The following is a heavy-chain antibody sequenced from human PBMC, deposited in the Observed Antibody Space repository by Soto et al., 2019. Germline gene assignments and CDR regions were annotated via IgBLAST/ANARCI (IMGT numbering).Heavy chain of an antibody. CDR1: GYTFTSYY. V-gene: IGHV1-46*03. Sequence: PSVKVSCKASGYTFTSYYMHWVRQAPGQGLEWMGIINPSGGSTSYAQKFQGRVTMTRDTSTSTVYMELSSLRSEDTAVYYCARLNGNYYYMDVWGKGTTVTVSS. J-gene: IGHJ6*03. CDR2: INPSGGST. CDR3: ARLNGNYYYMDV.